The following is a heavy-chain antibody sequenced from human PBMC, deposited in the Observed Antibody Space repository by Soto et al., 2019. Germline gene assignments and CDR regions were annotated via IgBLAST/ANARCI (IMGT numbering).Heavy chain of an antibody. V-gene: IGHV3-74*01. CDR1: GFTFSSYW. CDR2: IYSDGSGT. Sequence: PGGSLRLSCAASGFTFSSYWMHWVRQAPGKGLVWVSRIYSDGSGTTYADSVKGRFTISRDNAKSMLYLQMNSLRVEDTAVYYCATLNSFGADYWGQGTLVGVSS. J-gene: IGHJ4*02. D-gene: IGHD5-18*01. CDR3: ATLNSFGADY.